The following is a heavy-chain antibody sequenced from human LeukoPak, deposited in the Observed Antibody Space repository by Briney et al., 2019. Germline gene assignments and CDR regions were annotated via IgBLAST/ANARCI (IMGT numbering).Heavy chain of an antibody. Sequence: PSETLSLTCTVSGGSISSGGYYWSWIRQHPGKGLAWIGYIYYSGSTYYNPSLKSRVTISVDTSKNQFSLKLSSVTAADTAVYYCATDTEYYYYYGMDVWGQGTTVTVSS. CDR3: ATDTEYYYYYGMDV. V-gene: IGHV4-31*03. CDR1: GGSISSGGYY. CDR2: IYYSGST. J-gene: IGHJ6*02. D-gene: IGHD5-18*01.